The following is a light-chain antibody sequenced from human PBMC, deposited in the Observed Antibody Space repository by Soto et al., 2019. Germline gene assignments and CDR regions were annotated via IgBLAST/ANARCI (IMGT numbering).Light chain of an antibody. J-gene: IGKJ2*01. V-gene: IGKV3-20*01. CDR1: QSVSSSY. Sequence: EIVLTQSPGTLSLSSGERATLSCRASQSVSSSYFAWYQQKPGQAPRLLIYRASSRATGIPDRFSGSGSGTDFTLTNSRLEHEDFAVYYCEQYGSSPLYTFGQGTKLEMK. CDR3: EQYGSSPLYT. CDR2: RAS.